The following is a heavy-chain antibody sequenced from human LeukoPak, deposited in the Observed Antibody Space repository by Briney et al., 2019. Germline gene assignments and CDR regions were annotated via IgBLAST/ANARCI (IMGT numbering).Heavy chain of an antibody. CDR1: GFTITTYA. CDR3: ARHEYSFGLDV. Sequence: PGGSLRLSCAASGFTITTYAMGWVRQAPGKGLEWIGSIYHSGSTNYNPSLKSRVTISVDTSKNQFSLKLSSVTAADTAVYYCARHEYSFGLDVWGKGTTVTFSS. D-gene: IGHD5-18*01. J-gene: IGHJ6*04. CDR2: IYHSGST. V-gene: IGHV4-38-2*01.